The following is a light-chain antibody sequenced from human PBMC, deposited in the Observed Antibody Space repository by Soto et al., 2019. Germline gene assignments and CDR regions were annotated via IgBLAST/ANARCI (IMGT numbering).Light chain of an antibody. Sequence: DIQMTQSPSSLSASVGDRVTITCRASQSISSYLNWYQQKPEKAPNLLIYAASSLQSGVPSKFSGSGSGTDFTLTISSLQREDFATYYCQQSYSAPFTFGPWDQSGYQT. CDR3: QQSYSAPFT. CDR2: AAS. J-gene: IGKJ3*01. CDR1: QSISSY. V-gene: IGKV1-39*01.